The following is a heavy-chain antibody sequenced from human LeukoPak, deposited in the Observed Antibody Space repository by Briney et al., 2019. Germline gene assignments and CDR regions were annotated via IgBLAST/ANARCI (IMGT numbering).Heavy chain of an antibody. CDR3: ATYRQVLLPFES. V-gene: IGHV3-23*01. CDR1: GFTFSTFA. J-gene: IGHJ4*02. D-gene: IGHD2-8*02. CDR2: IFPSGGEI. Sequence: GGSLRLSCEASGFTFSTFAMVWVRQPPGKGLEWVSSIFPSGGEIHYADSVRGRFTISRDNSKSTLSLQMNSLRAEDTAIYYCATYRQVLLPFESWGQGTLVTVSS.